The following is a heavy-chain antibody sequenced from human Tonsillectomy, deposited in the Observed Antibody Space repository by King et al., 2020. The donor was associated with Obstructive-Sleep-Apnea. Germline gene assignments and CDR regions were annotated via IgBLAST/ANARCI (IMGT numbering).Heavy chain of an antibody. J-gene: IGHJ4*02. CDR2: INAGNGDT. CDR1: GYTFSTYV. V-gene: IGHV1-3*01. Sequence: QLVQSGAEVKKPGASVKVSCKASGYTFSTYVMHWVRQAPGQRLEWMGWINAGNGDTKYSQSFQGRLTITRDTSATTAYMELSSLTSEDTAVYYCARPEYCTSTSCPLGYWGQGTLITVSS. CDR3: ARPEYCTSTSCPLGY. D-gene: IGHD2-2*01.